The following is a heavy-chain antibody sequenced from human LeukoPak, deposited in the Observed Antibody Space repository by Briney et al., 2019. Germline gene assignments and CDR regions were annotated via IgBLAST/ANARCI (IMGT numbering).Heavy chain of an antibody. J-gene: IGHJ5*02. D-gene: IGHD3-10*01. CDR1: GYTFTGYY. Sequence: ASVKVSCKASGYTFTGYYMHWVRHAPGQGREWMGWINPNRGGTNYAQKFQGRVTMTRETSISTAYMELSRLRSDDTAVYYCARVFRGYYGSGSYYNASYNRFDPWGQGTLVTVSS. CDR3: ARVFRGYYGSGSYYNASYNRFDP. V-gene: IGHV1-2*02. CDR2: INPNRGGT.